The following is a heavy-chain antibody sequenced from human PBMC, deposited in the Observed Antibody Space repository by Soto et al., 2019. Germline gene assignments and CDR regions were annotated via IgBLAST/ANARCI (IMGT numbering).Heavy chain of an antibody. V-gene: IGHV1-3*01. CDR2: INAGNGNP. CDR3: ARAYRRRGYNTSAHEF. CDR1: GYRFTIFA. J-gene: IGHJ4*02. Sequence: ASVKGSCKVSGYRFTIFAMHCGSQAPGQRLERMGWINAGNGNPEFSQKFQGRDTITRDTPASTAYMELSSLGSEDTAVYYCARAYRRRGYNTSAHEFWGQGTMVTVSS. D-gene: IGHD5-18*01.